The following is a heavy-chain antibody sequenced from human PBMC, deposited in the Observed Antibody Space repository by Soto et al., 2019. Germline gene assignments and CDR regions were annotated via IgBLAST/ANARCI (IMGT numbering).Heavy chain of an antibody. D-gene: IGHD5-12*01. V-gene: IGHV3-21*01. J-gene: IGHJ4*02. Sequence: GGSMRLSSAASRFTFSSYSMHWVSQDKGKRLEWVSSISSSSSYIYYADSVKGRFTISRDNAKNSLYLQMNSLRAEDTAVYYCERGLLPSGYARFEYWGQGTLVPGSS. CDR1: RFTFSSYS. CDR3: ERGLLPSGYARFEY. CDR2: ISSSSSYI.